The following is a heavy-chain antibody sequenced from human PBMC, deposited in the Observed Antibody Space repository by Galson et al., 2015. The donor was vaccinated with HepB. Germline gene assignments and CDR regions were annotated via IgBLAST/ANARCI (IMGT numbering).Heavy chain of an antibody. Sequence: SLRLSCAASGFTFSSYGMHWVRQAPGKGLEWVAFIRYDGSNKYYADSVKGRFTISRDNSKNTLYLQMNSLRAEDTAVYYCAKVSGAMVRGVEYNWFDPWGQGTLVTVSS. CDR1: GFTFSSYG. V-gene: IGHV3-30*02. CDR2: IRYDGSNK. CDR3: AKVSGAMVRGVEYNWFDP. J-gene: IGHJ5*02. D-gene: IGHD3-10*01.